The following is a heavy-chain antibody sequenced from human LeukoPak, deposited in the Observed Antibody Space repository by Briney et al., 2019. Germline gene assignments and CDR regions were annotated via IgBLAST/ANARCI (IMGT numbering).Heavy chain of an antibody. J-gene: IGHJ4*02. CDR1: GFIFTDYG. V-gene: IGHV3-30*02. CDR3: AKERYCSGGNCYPDDN. CDR2: IRYDEKN. Sequence: GGSLRLSCVASGFIFTDYGMHWVRQARGKGLDWVAFIRYDEKNYYADSVKGRFTISRDNSKNTLYLQMSSLRVEDTAIYYCAKERYCSGGNCYPDDNWGQGTLVTASS. D-gene: IGHD2-15*01.